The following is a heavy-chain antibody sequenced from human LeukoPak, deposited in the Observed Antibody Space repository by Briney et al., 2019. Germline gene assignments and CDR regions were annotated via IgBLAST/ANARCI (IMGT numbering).Heavy chain of an antibody. CDR3: PEGN. J-gene: IGHJ4*02. D-gene: IGHD6-13*01. CDR2: ITGSGGRT. Sequence: GGSLRLSCAASGFTFSNYGMTWVRQAPGKGLEWVSAITGSGGRTFYTDSVKGRFTISRDNSKNTLSLQMNSLRAEDTAISWFPEGNWGQGTLVTVSS. CDR1: GFTFSNYG. V-gene: IGHV3-23*01.